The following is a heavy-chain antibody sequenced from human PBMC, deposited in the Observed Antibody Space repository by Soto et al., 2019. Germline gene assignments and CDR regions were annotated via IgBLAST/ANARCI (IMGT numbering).Heavy chain of an antibody. Sequence: PGGSLRLSCAASGFTFSSYGMHWVRQAPGKGLEWVAVISYDGSNKYYADSVKGRFTISRDNSKNTLYLQMNSLRAEDTAVYYCARDRSPDRYSSSGFDYWGQGTLVTVSS. CDR1: GFTFSSYG. CDR3: ARDRSPDRYSSSGFDY. J-gene: IGHJ4*02. V-gene: IGHV3-30*03. CDR2: ISYDGSNK. D-gene: IGHD6-6*01.